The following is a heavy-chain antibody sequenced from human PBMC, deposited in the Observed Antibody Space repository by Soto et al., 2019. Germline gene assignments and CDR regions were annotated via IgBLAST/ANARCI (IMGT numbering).Heavy chain of an antibody. CDR1: GGSISSGGYY. CDR3: ARVTEDYYDSSGYYYAGAFDY. CDR2: IYYSGST. Sequence: PSETLSLTCTVSGGSISSGGYYWSWIRQHPGKGLEWIGHIYYSGSTYYNPSLKSRVTISVDTSKNQFSLKLSSVTAADTAVYYCARVTEDYYDSSGYYYAGAFDYWGQGTLVTVSS. V-gene: IGHV4-31*03. D-gene: IGHD3-22*01. J-gene: IGHJ4*02.